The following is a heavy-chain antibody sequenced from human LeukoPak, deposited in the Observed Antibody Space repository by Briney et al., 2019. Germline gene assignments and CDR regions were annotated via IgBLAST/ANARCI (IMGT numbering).Heavy chain of an antibody. D-gene: IGHD5/OR15-5a*01. Sequence: SETLSLTCTVSGGSFRSSSYYWGWIRQTPGKGLEWLGCIYYSGSTYYNPSLKSRVTISVDTSESQFSLKLTSVTAADTAVYYCARGGRPLSWGQGTLVTVSS. V-gene: IGHV4-39*01. J-gene: IGHJ4*02. CDR2: IYYSGST. CDR1: GGSFRSSSYY. CDR3: ARGGRPLS.